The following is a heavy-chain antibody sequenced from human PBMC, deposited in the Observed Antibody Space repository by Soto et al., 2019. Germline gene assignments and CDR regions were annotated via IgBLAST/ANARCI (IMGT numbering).Heavy chain of an antibody. D-gene: IGHD6-19*01. Sequence: EVQLVESGGGLVQPGGSLKLSCAASGFTFSGSAMHWVRQASGKGLEWVGRIRSKANSYATAYAASVKGRFTIPRDDSKNTAYLQMNSLKTEDTAVYYCTRLWGSGWYGVFDYWGQGTLVTVSS. J-gene: IGHJ4*02. V-gene: IGHV3-73*02. CDR3: TRLWGSGWYGVFDY. CDR2: IRSKANSYAT. CDR1: GFTFSGSA.